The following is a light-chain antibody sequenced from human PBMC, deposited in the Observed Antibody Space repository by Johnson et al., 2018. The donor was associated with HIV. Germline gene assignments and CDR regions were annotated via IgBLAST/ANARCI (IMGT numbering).Light chain of an antibody. CDR3: GTWDSSLRVGF. Sequence: QSVLTQPPSVSAAPGQKVTISCSGSSSNIGNNYVSWYQQLPGRAPKLLIYDNNKRPSGIPDRFSGSKSGTSATLGITGLQTGDEADYYCGTWDSSLRVGFFGTGTKVTGL. V-gene: IGLV1-51*01. J-gene: IGLJ1*01. CDR1: SSNIGNNY. CDR2: DNN.